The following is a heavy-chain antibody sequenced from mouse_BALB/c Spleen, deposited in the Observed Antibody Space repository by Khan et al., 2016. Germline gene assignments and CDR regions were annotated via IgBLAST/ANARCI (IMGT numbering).Heavy chain of an antibody. Sequence: EVQLQESGGGLGQPGGSMKLSCVASGFTFSNYWMNWVRQSPAKGLEWVAEIRLKSNNYATHYAESVKGRFTISRDDSKSSVYLQMNNLRAEDTGIYYCTRHDYDGYYFDYWGQGTTLTVSS. CDR1: GFTFSNYW. D-gene: IGHD2-4*01. CDR2: IRLKSNNYAT. V-gene: IGHV6-6*02. J-gene: IGHJ2*01. CDR3: TRHDYDGYYFDY.